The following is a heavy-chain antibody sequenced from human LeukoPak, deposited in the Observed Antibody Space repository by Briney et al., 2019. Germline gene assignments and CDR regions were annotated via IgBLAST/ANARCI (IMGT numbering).Heavy chain of an antibody. J-gene: IGHJ4*02. V-gene: IGHV3-30*18. CDR2: ISYDGSNK. CDR1: GFTFSSYG. CDR3: AKGFRGSNVDY. Sequence: GGSLRLSCAASGFTFSSYGMHWVRQAPGNGLEWVAVISYDGSNKYYADSVKGRFTISRDNSKNTLYLQMNSLRAEDTAVYYCAKGFRGSNVDYWGQGTLVTVSS. D-gene: IGHD5-12*01.